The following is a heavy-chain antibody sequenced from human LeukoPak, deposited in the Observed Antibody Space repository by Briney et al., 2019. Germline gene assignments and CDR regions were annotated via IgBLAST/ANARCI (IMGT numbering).Heavy chain of an antibody. CDR1: GGSVSGGNYY. J-gene: IGHJ4*02. CDR2: IHYSGST. D-gene: IGHD1-1*01. V-gene: IGHV4-61*01. CDR3: ARTGSAGGY. Sequence: SETLSLNCTVSGGSVSGGNYYCSWIRQSPGKGLEWIGYIHYSGSTVYNPSLKSRVTMSIDTSKNQFSLNLSSVTAADTAVYYCARTGSAGGYWGQGTLVTVSS.